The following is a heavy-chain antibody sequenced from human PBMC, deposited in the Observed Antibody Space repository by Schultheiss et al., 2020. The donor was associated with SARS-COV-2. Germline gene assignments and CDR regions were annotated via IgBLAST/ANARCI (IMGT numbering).Heavy chain of an antibody. D-gene: IGHD6-13*01. CDR2: ISGSGGST. CDR1: GFTFSSYA. CDR3: AKDRIRYSSSWHDY. Sequence: GESLKISCAASGFTFSSYAMSWVRQAPGKGLEWVSAISGSGGSTYYADSVKGRFTISRDNSKNTLYLQMNSLRAEDTAVYYCAKDRIRYSSSWHDYWGQGTLVTVSS. J-gene: IGHJ4*02. V-gene: IGHV3-23*01.